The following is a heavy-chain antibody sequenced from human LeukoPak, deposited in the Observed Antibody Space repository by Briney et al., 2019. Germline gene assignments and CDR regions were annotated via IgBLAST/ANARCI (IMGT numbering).Heavy chain of an antibody. CDR3: ARDRLGWYFDP. J-gene: IGHJ2*01. V-gene: IGHV4-59*01. Sequence: SETLSLTCTVSGGSISSYYWSWIRQPPGKGPEWIGYIYYSGSTNYNPSLRSRLTISVDTSKKHFSLKLSSVTAADTAVYYCARDRLGWYFDPWGRGTLVTVSS. CDR2: IYYSGST. CDR1: GGSISSYY.